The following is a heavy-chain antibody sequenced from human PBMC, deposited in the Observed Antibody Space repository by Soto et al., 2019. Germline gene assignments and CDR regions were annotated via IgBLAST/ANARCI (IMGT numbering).Heavy chain of an antibody. Sequence: GGALRLSCATSGLTFSNYGMSWVRQSPGGGLEWDSSMSGSSSTTYYADSVRGRFTISRDRSKNTLYLQMSSLRAEDTALYYCAKNQERELPRVIDFWGQGTLVTVSS. D-gene: IGHD1-7*01. CDR3: AKNQERELPRVIDF. J-gene: IGHJ4*02. V-gene: IGHV3-23*01. CDR2: MSGSSSTT. CDR1: GLTFSNYG.